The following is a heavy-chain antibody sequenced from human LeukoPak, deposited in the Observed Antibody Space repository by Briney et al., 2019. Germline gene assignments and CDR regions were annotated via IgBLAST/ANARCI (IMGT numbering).Heavy chain of an antibody. J-gene: IGHJ5*02. CDR3: ARDESSSWLLHCFDP. CDR1: GYTFTSYA. Sequence: ASVKVSCKGSGYTFTSYAMNWVRQAPGQGLEWMGWINTNTGNPTYAQGFTGRFVFSLDTSVSTAYLQISSLKAEDTAVYYCARDESSSWLLHCFDPWGQGTLVTVSS. D-gene: IGHD6-13*01. CDR2: INTNTGNP. V-gene: IGHV7-4-1*02.